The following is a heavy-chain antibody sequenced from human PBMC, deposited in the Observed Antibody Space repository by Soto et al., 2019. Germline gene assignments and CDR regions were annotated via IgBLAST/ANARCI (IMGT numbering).Heavy chain of an antibody. CDR2: MNGAASST. CDR1: GFTLNTYA. CDR3: ARGGADHYNFGLDV. D-gene: IGHD3-10*01. V-gene: IGHV3-23*05. J-gene: IGHJ6*02. Sequence: PGGSLRLSCAASGFTLNTYAMTWFRQAPGKGLEWVSSMNGAASSTSYADSVKGRFITSRDNSRNTQYLHMHTLRPDDTAVYFCARGGADHYNFGLDVWGQGTTVTVSS.